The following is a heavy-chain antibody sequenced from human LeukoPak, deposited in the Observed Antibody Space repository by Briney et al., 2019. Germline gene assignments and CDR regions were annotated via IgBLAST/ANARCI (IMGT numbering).Heavy chain of an antibody. CDR3: AKEGFYSGDAFDI. V-gene: IGHV3-30*18. CDR2: ISYDGSNK. CDR1: GFTFSSYG. D-gene: IGHD2-15*01. J-gene: IGHJ3*02. Sequence: GGSLRLSCAASGFTFSSYGMHWVRQAPGKGLEWVAVISYDGSNKYYADSVKGRFTISRDNSKNTLYLQMNSLRAEDTAVYYCAKEGFYSGDAFDIWGQGTMVTVSS.